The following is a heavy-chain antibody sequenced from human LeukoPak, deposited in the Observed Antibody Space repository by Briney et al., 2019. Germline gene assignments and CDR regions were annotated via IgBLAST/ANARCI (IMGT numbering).Heavy chain of an antibody. CDR3: ARKDYDFWSGFGYNDY. Sequence: WASVKVSCKASGYTFTSYGISWVRQAPGQGLEWMGWISAYNGNTNYAQKLQGRVTMTTDTSTSTAYMELRSLRSDDTAVYYCARKDYDFWSGFGYNDYWGQGTLVTVSS. D-gene: IGHD3-3*01. J-gene: IGHJ4*02. CDR2: ISAYNGNT. CDR1: GYTFTSYG. V-gene: IGHV1-18*01.